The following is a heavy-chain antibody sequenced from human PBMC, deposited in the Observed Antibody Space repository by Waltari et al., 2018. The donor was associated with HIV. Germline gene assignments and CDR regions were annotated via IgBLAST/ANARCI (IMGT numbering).Heavy chain of an antibody. CDR1: GFSFSSYA. CDR2: ISGTGGTG. J-gene: IGHJ4*02. CDR3: AKVYYYDSSTYFLKVPHYDY. D-gene: IGHD3-22*01. Sequence: GSLRLSCAASGFSFSSYALSWVRQAPGKGLEWVSAISGTGGTGYYADSVRGRFTISRDNAKNTLFLQMDSLRADDTAVYYCAKVYYYDSSTYFLKVPHYDYWGQGTLVTVSS. V-gene: IGHV3-23*01.